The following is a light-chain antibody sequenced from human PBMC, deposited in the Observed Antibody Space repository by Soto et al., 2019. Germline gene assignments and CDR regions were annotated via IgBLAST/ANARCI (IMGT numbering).Light chain of an antibody. CDR3: QQYGSSRWT. J-gene: IGKJ1*01. CDR2: GAS. V-gene: IGKV3-20*01. Sequence: EIVLTQSPGTLSLSPGERATLSCMASQSVSSSYLAWYQQKPGQAPRLLIYGASSRATGIPDRFSGSGSGTEFTLTISRLEPEDFAVYYCQQYGSSRWTFGQGTKVEIK. CDR1: QSVSSSY.